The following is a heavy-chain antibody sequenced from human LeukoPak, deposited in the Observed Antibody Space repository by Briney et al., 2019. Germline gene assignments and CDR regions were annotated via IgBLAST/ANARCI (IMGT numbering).Heavy chain of an antibody. J-gene: IGHJ3*02. CDR3: ARGGYCGGDCHYAFDI. CDR2: IKPDSGVT. D-gene: IGHD2-21*02. CDR1: GYTFTAYY. V-gene: IGHV1-2*02. Sequence: ASVKVSCKASGYTFTAYYIHWVRQAPGQGLEWMGWIKPDSGVTNYAQKFQGRVTMTRDTSITTAYMELSRLRSDDTAFYYCARGGYCGGDCHYAFDIWGQGTMVTVSS.